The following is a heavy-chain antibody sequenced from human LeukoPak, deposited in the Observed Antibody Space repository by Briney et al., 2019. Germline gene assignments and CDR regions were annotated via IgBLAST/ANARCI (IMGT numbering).Heavy chain of an antibody. J-gene: IGHJ4*02. Sequence: PSGTLSLTCAVSGGSISSSNWWSWVRQPPGKGLEWIGEIYHSGSTNYNPSLKSRVTISVDKSKNQFSLKLSSVTAADTAVYYCARVGRYYDILTGHSTGGSPFDYWGQGTLVTVSS. V-gene: IGHV4-4*02. D-gene: IGHD3-9*01. CDR1: GGSISSSNW. CDR3: ARVGRYYDILTGHSTGGSPFDY. CDR2: IYHSGST.